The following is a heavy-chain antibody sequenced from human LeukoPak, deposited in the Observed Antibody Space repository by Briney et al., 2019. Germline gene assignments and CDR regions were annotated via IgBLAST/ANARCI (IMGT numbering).Heavy chain of an antibody. V-gene: IGHV1-2*02. CDR2: INPNSGGT. Sequence: ASVKVSCKASGYTFTGYYIHWVRQAPRQGLEWMGWINPNSGGTIFAQKFQGRVTMTRDTSISTAYMELTSLRSDDTAVYYCARDEIAVAGTMDYWGQGTLVTVSS. J-gene: IGHJ4*02. CDR3: ARDEIAVAGTMDY. D-gene: IGHD6-19*01. CDR1: GYTFTGYY.